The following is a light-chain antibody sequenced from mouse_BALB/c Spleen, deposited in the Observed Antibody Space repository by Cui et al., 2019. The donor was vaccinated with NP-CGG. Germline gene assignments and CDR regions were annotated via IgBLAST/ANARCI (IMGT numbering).Light chain of an antibody. CDR3: ALWYSNHWV. Sequence: QAVVTQESALTTSPGETVTLTCRSSTGAVTTTNYANWVQEKPDHLFTGLIGGTNNRAPGVPARFSGSLIGDKAALTITVAHTEDEAIYFCALWYSNHWVFGGGTKLTVL. J-gene: IGLJ1*01. V-gene: IGLV1*01. CDR2: GTN. CDR1: TGAVTTTNY.